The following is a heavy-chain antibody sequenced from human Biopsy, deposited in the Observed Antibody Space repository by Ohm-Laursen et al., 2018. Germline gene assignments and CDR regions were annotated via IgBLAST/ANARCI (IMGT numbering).Heavy chain of an antibody. J-gene: IGHJ5*02. Sequence: SDTLSLTCTVSGGSIKSYYWNWIRQSPGKGLEWIGFICYTGHTNYNPSLKSRATISVDTSKNQFSLKVISVAAADTAVYYCARHRGGMPSSGNWFDHWGQGTLVTVSS. V-gene: IGHV4-59*08. D-gene: IGHD2-2*01. CDR2: ICYTGHT. CDR3: ARHRGGMPSSGNWFDH. CDR1: GGSIKSYY.